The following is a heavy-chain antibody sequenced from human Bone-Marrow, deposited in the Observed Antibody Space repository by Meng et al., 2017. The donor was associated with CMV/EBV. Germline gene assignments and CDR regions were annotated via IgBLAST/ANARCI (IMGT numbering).Heavy chain of an antibody. J-gene: IGHJ6*02. D-gene: IGHD2-2*01. CDR2: IKQDGSEK. V-gene: IGHV3-7*01. CDR1: GFTFRSYW. CDR3: AREGESIVPAAMGWSFYYGMDV. Sequence: GESLKISCAASGFTFRSYWMSWVRQAPGKGLEWVADIKQDGSEKYYVDSVKGRFTISRDNAKNSLYLQMNSLRAEDTAVYYCAREGESIVPAAMGWSFYYGMDVWGQGTTVTVSS.